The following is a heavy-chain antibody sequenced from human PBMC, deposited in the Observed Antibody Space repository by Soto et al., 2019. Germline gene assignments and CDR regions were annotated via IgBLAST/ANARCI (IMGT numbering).Heavy chain of an antibody. CDR2: IYYSGTT. CDR1: GDSIISGDYY. Sequence: QVQLQESGPGLVQPSQTLSLTCTVSGDSIISGDYYWSWVRQSPGKGLEWIGCIYYSGTTYYNPSLETRLTISVEAFKHKFSLRLRSVTAADTAMYFCARDCKRYSSSPGPREYGGQGTLVTVSS. J-gene: IGHJ4*02. V-gene: IGHV4-30-4*01. D-gene: IGHD6-6*01. CDR3: ARDCKRYSSSPGPREY.